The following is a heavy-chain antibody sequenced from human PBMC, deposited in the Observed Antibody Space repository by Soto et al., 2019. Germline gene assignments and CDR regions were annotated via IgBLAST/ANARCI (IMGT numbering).Heavy chain of an antibody. CDR2: ISSNSAYI. D-gene: IGHD6-13*01. Sequence: GGSLRLSCAVSGFTFRSFTMDWVRQAPGKGLEWVSTISSNSAYIYYTDALRGRFTISRDNAKNSLHLQMNSLRAEDTAVYYCTRDASRDSSARGWFDPWGPGTLVTVSS. CDR3: TRDASRDSSARGWFDP. J-gene: IGHJ5*02. V-gene: IGHV3-21*01. CDR1: GFTFRSFT.